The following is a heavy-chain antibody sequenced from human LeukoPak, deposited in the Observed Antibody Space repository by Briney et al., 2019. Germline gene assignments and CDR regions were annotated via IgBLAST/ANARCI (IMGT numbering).Heavy chain of an antibody. D-gene: IGHD4-17*01. CDR3: ARRLTTDDFFDY. CDR1: GGSISYGSYY. CDR2: IYTSGST. Sequence: SETLSLTCTVSGGSISYGSYYWSWIRQPAGKGLEWIGRIYTSGSTNYNPSLKSRVTISIDTSENQFSLRLNSVTAADTAVYYCARRLTTDDFFDYWGQGTLVTVSS. V-gene: IGHV4-61*02. J-gene: IGHJ4*02.